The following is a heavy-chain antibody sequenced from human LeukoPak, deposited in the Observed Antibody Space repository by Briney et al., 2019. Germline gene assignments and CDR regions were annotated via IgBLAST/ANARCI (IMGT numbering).Heavy chain of an antibody. CDR3: ARDTPGSREGIDY. CDR2: IYHSGST. V-gene: IGHV4-59*11. Sequence: SETLSLTCTVSGGSISSHYWSWIRQPPGKGLEWIGYIYHSGSTNYNPSLKSRVTISVDTSKNQFSLKLSSVTAADTAVYYCARDTPGSREGIDYWGQGTLVTVSS. J-gene: IGHJ4*02. D-gene: IGHD6-13*01. CDR1: GGSISSHY.